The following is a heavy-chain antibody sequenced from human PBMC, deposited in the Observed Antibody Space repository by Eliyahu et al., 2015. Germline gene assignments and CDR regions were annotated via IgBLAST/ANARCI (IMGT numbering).Heavy chain of an antibody. J-gene: IGHJ4*02. CDR3: ASEVGATMYYFDY. CDR1: GGXIXSSSXY. Sequence: LQLQESGPGLVKPSETLSLXCTVXGGXIXSSSXYWGWIRQPPGKGLEWIGSIYYSGSTYYNPXLKSRVTISVDTSKNQFSLKLSSVTAADTAVYYCASEVGATMYYFDYWGQGTLVTVSS. CDR2: IYYSGST. D-gene: IGHD1-26*01. V-gene: IGHV4-39*01.